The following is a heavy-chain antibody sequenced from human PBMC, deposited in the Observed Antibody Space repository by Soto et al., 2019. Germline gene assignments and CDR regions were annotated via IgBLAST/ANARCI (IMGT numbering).Heavy chain of an antibody. Sequence: SLVPGVLKKTVKGLVLVSRIISDGSSTRYEDSVKGRFTISRDNSKNTLYLQMNSLRAEDTAVYYCAKDLGNIVVVSSIDVWGKGTTVTVSS. V-gene: IGHV3-74*01. CDR1: SL. J-gene: IGHJ6*03. D-gene: IGHD2-2*01. CDR2: IISDGSST. CDR3: AKDLGNIVVVSSIDV.